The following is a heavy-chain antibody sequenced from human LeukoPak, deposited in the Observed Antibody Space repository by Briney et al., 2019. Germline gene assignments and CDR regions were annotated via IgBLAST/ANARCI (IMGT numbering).Heavy chain of an antibody. CDR1: GFTFSRYW. J-gene: IGHJ4*02. CDR3: ARQRYSDY. CDR2: IKEDGSEN. V-gene: IGHV3-7*01. Sequence: GGSLRLSCAASGFTFSRYWMTWVRQAPGKGLEWVANIKEDGSENSYVESVKGRFTISRDNAKSSLYLQLNSLRAEDTAVYLCARQRYSDYWGQGTLVTVSS. D-gene: IGHD1-1*01.